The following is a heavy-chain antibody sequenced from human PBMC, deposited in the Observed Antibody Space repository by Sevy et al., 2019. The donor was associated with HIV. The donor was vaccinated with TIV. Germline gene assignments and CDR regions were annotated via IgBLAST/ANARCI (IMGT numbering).Heavy chain of an antibody. J-gene: IGHJ4*01. Sequence: GGSLRLSCAASGFAISRHAMHWVRQAPGKGLEWVAVISYEGTETFYAASVEGRLTISRDNSKNMLSLQINSLRPEDTAVYYCARDGGYSIKWYPLYWGHGTLVTVSS. CDR3: ARDGGYSIKWYPLY. CDR2: ISYEGTET. CDR1: GFAISRHA. D-gene: IGHD6-13*01. V-gene: IGHV3-30-3*01.